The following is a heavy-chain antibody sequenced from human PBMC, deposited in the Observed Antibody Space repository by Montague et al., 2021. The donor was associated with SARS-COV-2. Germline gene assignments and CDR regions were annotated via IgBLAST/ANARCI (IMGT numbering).Heavy chain of an antibody. CDR1: GGFISSYY. J-gene: IGHJ3*02. Sequence: SETLSLTCTVSGGFISSYYWSWIRQPPGKGLEWIGYIYHSGNTNYNPYLKSRVTISVDTSKNQFSLKLSSVAAADTAVYYCASPAYYYDSSGSYAFDIWGQGTMVTVSS. CDR2: IYHSGNT. D-gene: IGHD3-22*01. V-gene: IGHV4-4*08. CDR3: ASPAYYYDSSGSYAFDI.